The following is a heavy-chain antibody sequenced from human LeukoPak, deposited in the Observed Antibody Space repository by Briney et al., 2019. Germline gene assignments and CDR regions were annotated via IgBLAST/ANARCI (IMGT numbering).Heavy chain of an antibody. Sequence: SETLSLTCTVSGGSISSYYWSWIRQPPGKGLEWIGYIYYSGSTNYNPSLKSRVTISVDTSKNQFSLKLSSVTAADTAVYSCAREIRECSGGSCYSSGFDYWGQGTLVTVSS. D-gene: IGHD2-15*01. CDR2: IYYSGST. CDR1: GGSISSYY. J-gene: IGHJ4*02. V-gene: IGHV4-59*01. CDR3: AREIRECSGGSCYSSGFDY.